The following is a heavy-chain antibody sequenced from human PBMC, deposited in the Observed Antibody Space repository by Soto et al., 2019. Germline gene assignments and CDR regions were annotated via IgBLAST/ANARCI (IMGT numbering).Heavy chain of an antibody. J-gene: IGHJ4*02. CDR2: IYPGDSDT. CDR1: GYSFTSYW. CDR3: ARRIFGVVPRTVATIVQPDNYFDY. V-gene: IGHV5-51*01. Sequence: GESLKISCKGSGYSFTSYWIGWVRQMPGKGLEWMGIIYPGDSDTRYSPSFQGQVTISADKSISTAYLQWSSLKASDTAMYYCARRIFGVVPRTVATIVQPDNYFDYWGQGTLVTVSS. D-gene: IGHD3-3*01.